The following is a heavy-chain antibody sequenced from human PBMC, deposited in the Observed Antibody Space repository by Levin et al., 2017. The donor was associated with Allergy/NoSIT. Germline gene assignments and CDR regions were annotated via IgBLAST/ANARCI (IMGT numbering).Heavy chain of an antibody. J-gene: IGHJ4*02. CDR3: ARGRGSVSE. Sequence: SQTLSLTCAVYGGSFSGYYWSWIRQPPGKGLEWIGEINHSGSTNYNPSLKSRVTISVDTSKNQFSLKLSSVTAADTAVYYCARGRGSVSEWGQGTLVTVSS. D-gene: IGHD6-25*01. CDR2: INHSGST. CDR1: GGSFSGYY. V-gene: IGHV4-34*01.